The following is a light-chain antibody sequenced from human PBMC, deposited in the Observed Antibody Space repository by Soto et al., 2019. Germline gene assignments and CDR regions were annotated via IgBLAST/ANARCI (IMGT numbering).Light chain of an antibody. CDR1: SSNIGAGYD. CDR2: RNT. J-gene: IGLJ3*02. CDR3: QSYDSSLSGWV. Sequence: QSVLTQPPSVSGAPGQRVTISCTGSSSNIGAGYDVHWYQHLPGTAPKLLIYRNTNRPSGVPDRFSGSKSGTSASLAITGLQAEDEADYYCQSYDSSLSGWVFGGGTKLTVL. V-gene: IGLV1-40*01.